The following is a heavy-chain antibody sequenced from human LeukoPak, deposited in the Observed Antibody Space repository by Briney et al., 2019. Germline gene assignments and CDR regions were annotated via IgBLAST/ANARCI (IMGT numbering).Heavy chain of an antibody. CDR1: GFTFGDYA. Sequence: GGSLRLSCTASGFTFGDYAMSWVRQAPGKGLEGVGFIRSKAYGGTTEYAASVKGRFTISRDDSKSIAYLQMNRLKTEDRAVYYCTSCIAAAGTYYYYYYMDVWGQGTTVTVSS. CDR2: IRSKAYGGTT. J-gene: IGHJ6*03. D-gene: IGHD6-13*01. V-gene: IGHV3-49*04. CDR3: TSCIAAAGTYYYYYYMDV.